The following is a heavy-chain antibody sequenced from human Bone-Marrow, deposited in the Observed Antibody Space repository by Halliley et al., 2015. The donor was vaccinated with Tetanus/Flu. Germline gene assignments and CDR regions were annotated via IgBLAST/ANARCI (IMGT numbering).Heavy chain of an antibody. CDR1: GGSIRSGGYY. J-gene: IGHJ3*01. Sequence: TLSLTCSVSGGSIRSGGYYWSWIRQHPGKGLEWIGQIYHTGSSDYSPSLKSRLTIAVDTSKNQFSLNLSSVTAADTAVHYCARMGNVGMPTIVDVFDVWGQGTMVTVSS. D-gene: IGHD1-1*01. CDR3: ARMGNVGMPTIVDVFDV. CDR2: IYHTGSS. V-gene: IGHV4-31*03.